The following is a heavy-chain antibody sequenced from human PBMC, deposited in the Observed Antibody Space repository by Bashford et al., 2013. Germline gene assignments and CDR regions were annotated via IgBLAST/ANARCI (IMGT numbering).Heavy chain of an antibody. CDR1: GGSFSGNY. CDR2: INHSGST. D-gene: IGHD4-17*01. V-gene: IGHV4-34*01. Sequence: SETLSLTCAVYGGSFSGNYWSWIRQAPGKGLEWIGEINHSGSTKYNPSLKSRVTISVDTSKSQFSLKLTSVTAADTAVYYCARLDCGDYEDYCYGMDVWGQGTTVTVSS. CDR3: ARLDCGDYEDYCYGMDV. J-gene: IGHJ6*02.